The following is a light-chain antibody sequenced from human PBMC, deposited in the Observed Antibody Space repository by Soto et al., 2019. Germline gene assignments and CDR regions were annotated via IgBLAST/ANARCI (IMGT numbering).Light chain of an antibody. CDR3: SSYAGINNLGV. CDR1: SSDVGGYKY. CDR2: EVN. V-gene: IGLV2-8*01. Sequence: QSALTQPPSASGSPGHSVTISCTVTSSDVGGYKYVSWYQQHPGKAPKLMIFEVNKRPSGVPDRFSGSKSGNTASLTVSGLQAEDEADYYCSSYAGINNLGVFGTGTKLTVL. J-gene: IGLJ1*01.